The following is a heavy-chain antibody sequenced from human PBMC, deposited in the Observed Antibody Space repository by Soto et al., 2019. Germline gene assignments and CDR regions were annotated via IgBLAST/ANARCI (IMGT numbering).Heavy chain of an antibody. CDR1: GFTFSSYS. D-gene: IGHD2-2*01. CDR3: AREEAISPAGSNYYYYGMDV. CDR2: TRNKANSYMT. J-gene: IGHJ6*02. V-gene: IGHV3-72*01. Sequence: GGSLRLSCAASGFTFSSYSMNWVRQAPGKGLEWVGCTRNKANSYMTEYAASVIGRFTISRDDSNNSLDLLMSSLRTEDTAVYYCAREEAISPAGSNYYYYGMDVRAQGTTDTGSS.